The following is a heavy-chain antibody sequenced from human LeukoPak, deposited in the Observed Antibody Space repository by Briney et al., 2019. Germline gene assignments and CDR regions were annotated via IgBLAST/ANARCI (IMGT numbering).Heavy chain of an antibody. CDR3: ARAPVTAPLDY. CDR2: INHSGST. Sequence: SETLSLTCAVYGGSFSGYYWSWIRQPPGKGLEWIGEINHSGSTNYNPSLKSRVTISVDTSKNQFSLKLSSVTAADTAVYYCARAPVTAPLDYWGQGTLVTVSS. CDR1: GGSFSGYY. V-gene: IGHV4-34*01. J-gene: IGHJ4*02.